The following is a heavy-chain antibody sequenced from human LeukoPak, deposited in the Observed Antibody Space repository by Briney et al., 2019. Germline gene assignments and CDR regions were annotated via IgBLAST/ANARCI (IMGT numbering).Heavy chain of an antibody. V-gene: IGHV4-39*01. Sequence: SETLSLTCTVSGGSISSSSYYWGWIRQPPGKGLQWIGIIYYSGSTYYSPSLKSRVTISVDTSKNQFSLRLSSVTAADTAVYYCARHPKQQDSWRFDYWGQGTLVTVSS. CDR3: ARHPKQQDSWRFDY. CDR1: GGSISSSSYY. CDR2: IYYSGST. D-gene: IGHD6-13*01. J-gene: IGHJ4*02.